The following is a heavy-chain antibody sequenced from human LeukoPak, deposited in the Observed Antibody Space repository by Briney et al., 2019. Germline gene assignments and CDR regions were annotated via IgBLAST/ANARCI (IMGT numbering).Heavy chain of an antibody. CDR2: ISNNGGSS. J-gene: IGHJ4*02. V-gene: IGHV3-64D*09. D-gene: IGHD1-1*01. Sequence: GGSLRLSCSASGFTFSAYAMYWVRQAPGKGLEYVSGISNNGGSSFYADSVKGRFTISRDNSKNTLYLQTSSLRAEDTAVYYCVKITSVTGGDCWGQGTRLTVSS. CDR1: GFTFSAYA. CDR3: VKITSVTGGDC.